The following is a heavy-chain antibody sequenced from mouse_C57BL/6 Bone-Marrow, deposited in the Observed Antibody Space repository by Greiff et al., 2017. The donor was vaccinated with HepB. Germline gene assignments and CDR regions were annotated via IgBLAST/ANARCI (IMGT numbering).Heavy chain of an antibody. D-gene: IGHD2-3*01. J-gene: IGHJ1*03. CDR2: ISSGGSYT. V-gene: IGHV5-6*01. CDR3: ARPRDGYYPYFDV. CDR1: GFTFSSYG. Sequence: EVQVVESGGDLVKPGGSLKLSCAASGFTFSSYGMSWVRQTPDKRLEWVATISSGGSYTYYPDSVKGRFTISRDTAKNTLYLQMSSLKSEDPAMYYCARPRDGYYPYFDVWGTGTTVTVSS.